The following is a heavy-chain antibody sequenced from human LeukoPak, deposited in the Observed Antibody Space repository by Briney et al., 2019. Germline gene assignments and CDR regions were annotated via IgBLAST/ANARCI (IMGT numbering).Heavy chain of an antibody. D-gene: IGHD2-15*01. V-gene: IGHV4-59*01. CDR1: GDSMKSYY. CDR2: IYYTGST. Sequence: SETLSLTCTVSGDSMKSYYWTSIRQPPGKGLEWIGYIYYTGSTNYNPSLKSRVTISVDTSKNQVSLKLSSVTAADTAVYYCAREREYCSSGSCHYDMDVWGQGTTVTVSS. J-gene: IGHJ6*02. CDR3: AREREYCSSGSCHYDMDV.